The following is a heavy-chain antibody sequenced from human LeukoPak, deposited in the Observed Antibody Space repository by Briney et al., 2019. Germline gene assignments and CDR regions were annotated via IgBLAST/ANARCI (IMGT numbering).Heavy chain of an antibody. CDR1: GFTFSTYA. Sequence: GGSLRLSCAASGFTFSTYAMHWVRQAPGKGLEWVAVIWYDGSNKYYVDSVKGRFTISRDNSKNTLYLQMNSLRAEDTAAYYCAKYHRANYYGMDVWGQGTTVTVSS. V-gene: IGHV3-33*06. CDR3: AKYHRANYYGMDV. CDR2: IWYDGSNK. D-gene: IGHD5-24*01. J-gene: IGHJ6*02.